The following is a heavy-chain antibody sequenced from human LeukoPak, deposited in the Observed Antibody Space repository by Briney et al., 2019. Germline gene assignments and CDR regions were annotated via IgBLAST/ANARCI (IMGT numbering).Heavy chain of an antibody. D-gene: IGHD3-10*01. J-gene: IGHJ4*02. CDR3: AREYGSGSYWYDY. CDR2: ISSSGSTI. Sequence: GGSLRLSCAASGFTFSSYGMHWVRQAPGKGLEWVSYISSSGSTIYYADSVKGRFTISRDNAKNSLYLQMNSLRAEDTAVYYCAREYGSGSYWYDYWGQGTLVTVSS. V-gene: IGHV3-48*04. CDR1: GFTFSSYG.